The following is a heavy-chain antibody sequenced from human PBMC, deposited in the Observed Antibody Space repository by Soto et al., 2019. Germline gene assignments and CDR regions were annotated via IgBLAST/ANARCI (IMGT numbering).Heavy chain of an antibody. CDR2: IYYSGST. V-gene: IGHV4-59*01. CDR1: GGSISSYY. D-gene: IGHD3-10*01. J-gene: IGHJ5*02. CDR3: ARRSRFGDLSLDP. Sequence: SETLSLTCTVSGGSISSYYWSWIRQPPGKGLEWIGYIYYSGSTNYNPSLKSRVTISVDTSKNQFSLKLSSVTAADTAVYYCARRSRFGDLSLDPWGQGTLVTV.